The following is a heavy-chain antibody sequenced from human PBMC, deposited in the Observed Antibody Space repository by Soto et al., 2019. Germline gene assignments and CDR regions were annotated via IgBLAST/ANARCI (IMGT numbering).Heavy chain of an antibody. D-gene: IGHD4-17*01. CDR3: ARDLPSYGDKPDFDY. J-gene: IGHJ4*02. V-gene: IGHV1-18*01. CDR2: ISAYNGNT. CDR1: GYTFTSYG. Sequence: QVQLVQSGAEVKKPGASVKVSCKASGYTFTSYGISWVRQAPGQGLEWMGWISAYNGNTNYTQKLQGRVTMTTDTSTSTAYMELRSLRSDDTAVYYCARDLPSYGDKPDFDYWGQGTLVTVSS.